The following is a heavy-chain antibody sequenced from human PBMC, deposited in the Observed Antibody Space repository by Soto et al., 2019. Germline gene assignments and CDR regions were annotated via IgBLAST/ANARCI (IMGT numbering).Heavy chain of an antibody. Sequence: PVRSMRLSCAASGVTFRNYGVQWVRQVPGKGLEWVAVIWYDGSNKYYANSVKGRFTISRNNSKNTLYLQMNSLRAEDTAVYYCASLRQVGSGGYYFDYWRHGTLVTVSS. CDR1: GVTFRNYG. D-gene: IGHD6-19*01. CDR2: IWYDGSNK. J-gene: IGHJ4*01. CDR3: ASLRQVGSGGYYFDY. V-gene: IGHV3-33*08.